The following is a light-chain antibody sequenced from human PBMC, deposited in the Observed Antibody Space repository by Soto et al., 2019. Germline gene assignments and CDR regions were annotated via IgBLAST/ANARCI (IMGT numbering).Light chain of an antibody. Sequence: QSALTQPASVSGSPGQSITISCTGTSSDVGGYNYVSWYQQHPGKAPKLMIYDVSNRPSGVSNRFSGSKSGNMASLTISGLQAEDEADYSCSSYTSSSTLYVFGTGTKLTVL. CDR2: DVS. V-gene: IGLV2-14*01. CDR3: SSYTSSSTLYV. J-gene: IGLJ1*01. CDR1: SSDVGGYNY.